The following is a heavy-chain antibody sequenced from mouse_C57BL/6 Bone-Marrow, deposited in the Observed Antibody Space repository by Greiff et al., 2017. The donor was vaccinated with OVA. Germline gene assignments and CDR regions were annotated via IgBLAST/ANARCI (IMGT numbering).Heavy chain of an antibody. D-gene: IGHD1-1*01. CDR3: ARHVTTVVAWFAY. J-gene: IGHJ3*01. CDR1: GFTFSSYG. CDR2: ISSGGSYT. V-gene: IGHV5-6*02. Sequence: DVMLVESGGDLVKPGGSLKLSCAASGFTFSSYGMSWVRQTPDKRLEWVATISSGGSYTYYPDSVKGRFTISRDNAKNTLYLQMSSLKSEDTAMYYCARHVTTVVAWFAYWGQGTLVTVSA.